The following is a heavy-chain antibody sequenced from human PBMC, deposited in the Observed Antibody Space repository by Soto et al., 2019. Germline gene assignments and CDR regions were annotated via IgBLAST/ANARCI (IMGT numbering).Heavy chain of an antibody. J-gene: IGHJ4*02. Sequence: GASVKVSCKASGGTFSSYAISWVRQAPGQGLECMGGIIPIFGTANYAQKFQGRVTITADESTSTAYMELSSLRSEDTAVYYCARNGKTGGYPPFDYWGQGTLVTVSS. D-gene: IGHD3-22*01. CDR3: ARNGKTGGYPPFDY. CDR2: IIPIFGTA. V-gene: IGHV1-69*01. CDR1: GGTFSSYA.